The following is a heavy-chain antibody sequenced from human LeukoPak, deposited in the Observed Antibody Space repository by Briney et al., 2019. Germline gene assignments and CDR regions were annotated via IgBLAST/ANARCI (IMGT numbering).Heavy chain of an antibody. Sequence: PGGSLRLPCAASGLTFSNYWMSWVRQGPGKGLEWVANIKHDGSEKYYIDSVKGRFTISRDNAKNSVYLQMNRLRAEDTAVYYCARGAYDISGYYYYYYYMDVWGKGTPVTVSS. CDR3: ARGAYDISGYYYYYYYMDV. CDR1: GLTFSNYW. J-gene: IGHJ6*03. D-gene: IGHD3-22*01. V-gene: IGHV3-7*01. CDR2: IKHDGSEK.